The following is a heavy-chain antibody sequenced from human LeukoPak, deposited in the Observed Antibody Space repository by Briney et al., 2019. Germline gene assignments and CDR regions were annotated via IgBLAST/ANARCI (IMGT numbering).Heavy chain of an antibody. CDR3: ARDPGYCSGGNCYSLYSFDY. CDR2: IWFDGSDK. D-gene: IGHD2-15*01. Sequence: PGRSLRLSCAASGFTFSSYGMHWVRPAPGKGLEWVAVIWFDGSDKYYADSVKGRFTISRDDSKNTLYLQMNSLRAEDMAVFYCARDPGYCSGGNCYSLYSFDYWGQGTLVTVSS. CDR1: GFTFSSYG. V-gene: IGHV3-33*01. J-gene: IGHJ4*02.